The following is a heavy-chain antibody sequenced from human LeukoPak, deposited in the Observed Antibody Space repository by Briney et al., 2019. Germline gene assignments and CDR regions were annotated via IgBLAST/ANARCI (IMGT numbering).Heavy chain of an antibody. CDR2: ISGSGGST. CDR3: AKFDGYSYGHSAFDP. Sequence: PGGSLRLSCAASGFTFSSYAMSWVRQAPGKGLEWVSAISGSGGSTYYADSVKGRFTISRDNSKNTLYPQMNSLRAEDTAVYYCAKFDGYSYGHSAFDPWGQGTLVTVSS. J-gene: IGHJ5*02. D-gene: IGHD5-18*01. V-gene: IGHV3-23*01. CDR1: GFTFSSYA.